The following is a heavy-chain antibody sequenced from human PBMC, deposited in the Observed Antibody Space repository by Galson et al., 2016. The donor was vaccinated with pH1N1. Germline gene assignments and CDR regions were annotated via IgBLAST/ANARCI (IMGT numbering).Heavy chain of an antibody. Sequence: SLRLSCAASGFTFNDYGMHWVRQAPGKGLEWVSSISWNSGSIVYADSVKGRFTTSRDNAKNSLYLQMNSLRVEDTALYYCAKDMNLELRECALDYWGQGALVTVSS. J-gene: IGHJ4*02. CDR1: GFTFNDYG. CDR3: AKDMNLELRECALDY. V-gene: IGHV3-9*01. CDR2: ISWNSGSI. D-gene: IGHD1-7*01.